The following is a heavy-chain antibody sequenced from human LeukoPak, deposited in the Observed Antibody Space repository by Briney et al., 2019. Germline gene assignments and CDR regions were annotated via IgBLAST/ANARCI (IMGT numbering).Heavy chain of an antibody. V-gene: IGHV3-74*01. Sequence: LXLSXXASXFTXSSYWMHWVRQAPGKGLGWVSRINSDGRSTNYADSVKGRFTISREKAKNTLYLQMNSLRAEDTAVYYCARADTTNDAFDIWGQGTMVTVSS. CDR3: ARADTTNDAFDI. D-gene: IGHD4-17*01. J-gene: IGHJ3*02. CDR2: INSDGRST. CDR1: XFTXSSYW.